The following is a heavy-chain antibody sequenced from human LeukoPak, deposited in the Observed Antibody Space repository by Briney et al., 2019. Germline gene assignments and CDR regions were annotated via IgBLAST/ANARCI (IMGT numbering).Heavy chain of an antibody. CDR3: ARVGVGNFDY. V-gene: IGHV4-59*08. J-gene: IGHJ4*02. CDR2: IYYSGST. CDR1: GGSISSYY. Sequence: SETLSLTCTVSGGSISSYYWSWIRQPPGKGLEWIGYIYYSGSTNYNPSLKSRVTILVDTSKNQFSLKLSSVTAADTAVYYCARVGVGNFDYWGQGTLVTVSS. D-gene: IGHD1-26*01.